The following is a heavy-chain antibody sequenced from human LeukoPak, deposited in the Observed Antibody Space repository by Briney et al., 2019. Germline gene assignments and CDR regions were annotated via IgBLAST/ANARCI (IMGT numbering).Heavy chain of an antibody. D-gene: IGHD4-11*01. CDR1: GGSISSYS. Sequence: SETLSLTCTVSGGSISSYSWSWIRLPAGKGLEWIGHFYTSGSTNYNPSLKSRVTMSVDTSKNQFSLKLTSVTAADTAVYYCARDDYRYNDAFDIWGQGTMVTVSS. J-gene: IGHJ3*02. CDR2: FYTSGST. CDR3: ARDDYRYNDAFDI. V-gene: IGHV4-4*07.